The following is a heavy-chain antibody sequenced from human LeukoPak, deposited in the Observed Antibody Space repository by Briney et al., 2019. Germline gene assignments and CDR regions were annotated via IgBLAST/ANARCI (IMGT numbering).Heavy chain of an antibody. CDR2: INPSGGST. CDR1: GYTFTGYF. J-gene: IGHJ3*02. CDR3: AREGIRGTTGSFDI. V-gene: IGHV1-46*01. D-gene: IGHD3-10*01. Sequence: ASVKVSCKSSGYTFTGYFVHWVRQAPGQGLEWMGIINPSGGSTSYAQKFQGRVTMTRDTSTSTVYMELSSLRSEDTAVYYCAREGIRGTTGSFDIWGQGTMVTVSS.